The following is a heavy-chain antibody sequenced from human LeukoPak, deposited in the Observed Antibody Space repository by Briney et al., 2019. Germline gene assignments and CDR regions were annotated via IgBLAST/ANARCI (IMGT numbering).Heavy chain of an antibody. Sequence: ASVKVSCKASGYTFTSYDINWVRQATGQGLEWMGWMNPNSGNTGYAQKFQGRVTMTRNTSISTAYMELSSLRSEDTAVYYCAREWRYCSSTSCYRVPGGYYGMDVWGQGTTVTDSS. CDR2: MNPNSGNT. CDR3: AREWRYCSSTSCYRVPGGYYGMDV. CDR1: GYTFTSYD. D-gene: IGHD2-2*02. V-gene: IGHV1-8*01. J-gene: IGHJ6*02.